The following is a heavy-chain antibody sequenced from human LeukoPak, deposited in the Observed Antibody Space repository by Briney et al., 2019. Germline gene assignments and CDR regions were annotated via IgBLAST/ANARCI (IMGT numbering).Heavy chain of an antibody. Sequence: GESLKISCKGSGYSFASYWIGWLRAMPGKRLEWVGIIHPGDSDTRYSPSFQAQVTISAEKSINTAYLQRTSPKTSDPPMHYCARRWESQIGGIAHWGQGTLVTVSS. D-gene: IGHD3-10*01. CDR3: ARRWESQIGGIAH. CDR1: GYSFASYW. V-gene: IGHV5-51*01. CDR2: IHPGDSDT. J-gene: IGHJ4*02.